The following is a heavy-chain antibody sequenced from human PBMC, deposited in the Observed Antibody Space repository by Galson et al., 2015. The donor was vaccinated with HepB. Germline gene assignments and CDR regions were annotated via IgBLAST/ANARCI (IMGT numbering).Heavy chain of an antibody. CDR2: ISAYNGNT. CDR3: ARERDETYYYDSSGYSGAFDL. J-gene: IGHJ3*01. D-gene: IGHD3-22*01. V-gene: IGHV1-18*04. CDR1: GYTFTSHG. Sequence: SVKVSCKAFGYTFTSHGISWVRQAPGQGLEWMGWISAYNGNTNYAEKLQGRVTMTTDTSTSTAYMELWGLRSDDTAVYYCARERDETYYYDSSGYSGAFDLWGQGTMVTVSS.